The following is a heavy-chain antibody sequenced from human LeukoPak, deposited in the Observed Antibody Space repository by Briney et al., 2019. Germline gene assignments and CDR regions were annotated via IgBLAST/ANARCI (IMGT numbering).Heavy chain of an antibody. CDR2: IYTSGGT. CDR1: GGSISSYY. Sequence: SETLSLTCTVPGGSISSYYWSWIRQPAGKGLEWIGRIYTSGGTNYNPSLKSRVTMSVDTSKNQFSLKLSSVTAADTAVYYCARDRIAAAGIGWFDPWGQGTLVTVSS. CDR3: ARDRIAAAGIGWFDP. D-gene: IGHD6-13*01. J-gene: IGHJ5*02. V-gene: IGHV4-4*07.